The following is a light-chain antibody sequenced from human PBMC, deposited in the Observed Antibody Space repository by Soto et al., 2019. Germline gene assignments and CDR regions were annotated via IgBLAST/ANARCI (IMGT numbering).Light chain of an antibody. J-gene: IGLJ2*01. V-gene: IGLV2-23*01. CDR2: EGS. CDR1: SSDVGSYNL. CDR3: CSYAGSFV. Sequence: QRVLTQPASGTGAPGQSITISCTRTSSDVGSYNLVSWYQQHPGKAPKLMIYEGSKRPSGVSNRFSGSKSGNTASLTISGLQAEDEADYYCCSYAGSFVFGGGTKVTVL.